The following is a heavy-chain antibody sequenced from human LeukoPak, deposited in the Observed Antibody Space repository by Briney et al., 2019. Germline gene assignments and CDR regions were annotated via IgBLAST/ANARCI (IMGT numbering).Heavy chain of an antibody. Sequence: PSETLSLTCTVSGGSISGYYWSWIRQPAGKGLEWIGRIYTSGSTNYNPSLKSRVTMSVDTSKNQFSLKLSSVTAADTAVYYCAREVGDSDYYDSSGYYWDAFDIWGQGTVVTVSS. CDR3: AREVGDSDYYDSSGYYWDAFDI. V-gene: IGHV4-4*07. J-gene: IGHJ3*02. CDR1: GGSISGYY. CDR2: IYTSGST. D-gene: IGHD3-22*01.